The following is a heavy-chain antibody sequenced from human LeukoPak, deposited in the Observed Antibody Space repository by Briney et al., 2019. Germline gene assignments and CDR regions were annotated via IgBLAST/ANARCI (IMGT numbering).Heavy chain of an antibody. Sequence: GESLKISCKGFGYSFTSYCIGWVRQMPGKGLEWMGIIYPDDSDTRYSPSFQGQVTISADKSISTAYLQWSSPKASDTAMYYCARLSSGYSSGLDYWGQGTLVTVSS. CDR2: IYPDDSDT. V-gene: IGHV5-51*01. CDR1: GYSFTSYC. J-gene: IGHJ4*02. CDR3: ARLSSGYSSGLDY. D-gene: IGHD6-19*01.